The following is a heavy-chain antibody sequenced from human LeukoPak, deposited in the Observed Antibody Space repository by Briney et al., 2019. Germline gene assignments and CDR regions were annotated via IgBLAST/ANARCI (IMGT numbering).Heavy chain of an antibody. V-gene: IGHV3-74*01. Sequence: GGSLRLSCAASGFTFSSYWMHWVRQAPGKGLVWVSRINNDASSTSYADSVKGRFTISRDNAKNTLYLQMSSLRAEDTAVYYCARDLGEAAAGTRAWFDPWGQGTLVTVSS. D-gene: IGHD6-13*01. CDR1: GFTFSSYW. CDR2: INNDASST. CDR3: ARDLGEAAAGTRAWFDP. J-gene: IGHJ5*02.